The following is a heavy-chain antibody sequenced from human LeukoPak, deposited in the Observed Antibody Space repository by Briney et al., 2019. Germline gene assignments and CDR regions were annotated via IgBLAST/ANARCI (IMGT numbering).Heavy chain of an antibody. CDR2: ISYDGSNK. Sequence: PGRSLRLSCAASGFTFSSYAMHRVRQAPGKGLEWVAVISYDGSNKYYADSVKGRFTISRDNSKNTLYLQMNSLRAEDTAVYYCARDQVIYYYYYYMDVWGKGTTVTVSS. V-gene: IGHV3-30*04. CDR3: ARDQVIYYYYYYMDV. CDR1: GFTFSSYA. D-gene: IGHD2-21*01. J-gene: IGHJ6*03.